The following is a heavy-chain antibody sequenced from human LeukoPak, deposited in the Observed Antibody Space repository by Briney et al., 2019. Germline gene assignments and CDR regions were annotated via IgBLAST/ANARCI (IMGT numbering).Heavy chain of an antibody. CDR2: ISSSSSYI. Sequence: GGSLRLSCAASGFTFSSYSMNWVRQAPGKGLEWVSSISSSSSYIYYADSVKGRFTISRDNAKNSLYLQMNSLRAEDTAVYYCERDPESGYDIYMDVWGKGTTVTVSS. J-gene: IGHJ6*03. V-gene: IGHV3-21*01. D-gene: IGHD5-12*01. CDR3: ERDPESGYDIYMDV. CDR1: GFTFSSYS.